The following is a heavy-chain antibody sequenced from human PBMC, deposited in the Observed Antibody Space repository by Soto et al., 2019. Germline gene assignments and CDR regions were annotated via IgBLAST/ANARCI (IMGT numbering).Heavy chain of an antibody. CDR3: AIHPYPSYDNYHYYLGD. J-gene: IGHJ4*02. D-gene: IGHD3-22*01. V-gene: IGHV5-51*01. Sequence: GESLKMTCKASGYTLTNSWIGWVRQMPGKGLEWLGIIFPGDSHTRYNPSFQGQVTISADKSISTAYLQWSSLKASDTAMYYCAIHPYPSYDNYHYYLGDYRQLSPVAVCS. CDR1: GYTLTNSW. CDR2: IFPGDSHT.